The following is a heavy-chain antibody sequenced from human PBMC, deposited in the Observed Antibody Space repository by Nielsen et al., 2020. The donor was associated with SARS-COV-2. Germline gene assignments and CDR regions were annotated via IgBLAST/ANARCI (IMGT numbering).Heavy chain of an antibody. CDR2: ISAYNGNT. V-gene: IGHV1-18*01. Sequence: ASVKVSCKASGGTFSSYAISWVRQAPGQGLEWMGWISAYNGNTNYAQKLQGRVTMTTDTSTSTAYMELRSLRSDDTAVYYCARATSYSSGWYYFDYWGQGTLVTVSS. CDR1: GGTFSSYA. J-gene: IGHJ4*02. CDR3: ARATSYSSGWYYFDY. D-gene: IGHD6-19*01.